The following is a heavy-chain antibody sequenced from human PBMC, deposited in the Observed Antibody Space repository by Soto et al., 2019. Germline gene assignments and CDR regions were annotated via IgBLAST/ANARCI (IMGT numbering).Heavy chain of an antibody. CDR2: ISGSGIYR. V-gene: IGHV3-11*06. D-gene: IGHD5-12*01. Sequence: GGSLRLSCAASGFTFSDYYISWIRQAPWKGLEWVSSISGSGIYRTYADSVKGRFSISRDDAKKSLYLQMSSLRAEDTAIYFCARLAHRYNYHFDYWGQRILVTVSS. J-gene: IGHJ4*02. CDR1: GFTFSDYY. CDR3: ARLAHRYNYHFDY.